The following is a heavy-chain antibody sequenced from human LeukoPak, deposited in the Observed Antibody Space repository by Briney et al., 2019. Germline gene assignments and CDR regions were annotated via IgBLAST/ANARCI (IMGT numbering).Heavy chain of an antibody. V-gene: IGHV3-30-3*01. D-gene: IGHD6-19*01. CDR1: GFTFSSYA. CDR2: ILYDGSNK. Sequence: GGSLRLSCAASGFTFSSYAMHWVRQAPGKGLEWVAVILYDGSNKYYADSVKGRFTISRDNSKNTLYLQMNSLRAEDTAVYYCARESSSGWNYFDYWGQGTLVTVSS. CDR3: ARESSSGWNYFDY. J-gene: IGHJ4*02.